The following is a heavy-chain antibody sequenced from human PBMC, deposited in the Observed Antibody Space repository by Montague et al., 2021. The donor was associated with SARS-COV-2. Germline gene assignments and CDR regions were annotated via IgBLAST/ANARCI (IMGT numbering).Heavy chain of an antibody. CDR3: ARRIDYYGIDV. V-gene: IGHV4-61*02. Sequence: TLSLTCTVSGGSISSGSHYWSWIRQPAGKGPEWVGRIDTSGNTKYISSLKSRVTISVDTSKNQFSLKLSSVTAADTAVYYCARRIDYYGIDVWGQGTTVTVSS. CDR1: GGSISSGSHY. CDR2: IDTSGNT. J-gene: IGHJ6*02. D-gene: IGHD1-26*01.